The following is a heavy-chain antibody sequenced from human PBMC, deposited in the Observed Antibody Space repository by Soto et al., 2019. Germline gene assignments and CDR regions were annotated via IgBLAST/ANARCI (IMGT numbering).Heavy chain of an antibody. CDR1: GFAFFNFG. J-gene: IGHJ6*02. D-gene: IGHD3-3*01. V-gene: IGHV3-30*03. CDR2: ISFDGGNT. Sequence: SLILCCAATGFAFFNFGMHWILVASGNVLEWVVVISFDGGNTHYADSVKGRFTISRDNSQNTLFLQMTSLRAEDTAVYYCARGYDFWSGYYYPYGMDVWGQGT. CDR3: ARGYDFWSGYYYPYGMDV.